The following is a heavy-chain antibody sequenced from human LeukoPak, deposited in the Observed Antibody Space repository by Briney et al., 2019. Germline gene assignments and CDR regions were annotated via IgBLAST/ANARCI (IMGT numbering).Heavy chain of an antibody. V-gene: IGHV3-9*01. J-gene: IGHJ4*02. Sequence: GGSLRLSCVASGFTFDDYAMYWIRQAPGKGLEWVSSISWNGGSIGYADSVKGRFTISRDNAKNSLYLQMNSLRAEDTALYYCAKAPGIVTAISHWGQGTLVTVSS. CDR1: GFTFDDYA. D-gene: IGHD2-21*02. CDR2: ISWNGGSI. CDR3: AKAPGIVTAISH.